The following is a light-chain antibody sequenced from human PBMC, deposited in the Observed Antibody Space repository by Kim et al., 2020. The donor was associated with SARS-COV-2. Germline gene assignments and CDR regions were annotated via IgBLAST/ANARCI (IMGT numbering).Light chain of an antibody. J-gene: IGKJ2*01. V-gene: IGKV3-20*01. CDR1: QSVSTSY. Sequence: LSPEERATRSCRASQSVSTSYLAWYQQKPGQAPRLLIYGASSRATGIPDRFSGSGSGTEFTLTISRLEPEDFAVYYCQQYGSSPYTFGQGTKLEI. CDR2: GAS. CDR3: QQYGSSPYT.